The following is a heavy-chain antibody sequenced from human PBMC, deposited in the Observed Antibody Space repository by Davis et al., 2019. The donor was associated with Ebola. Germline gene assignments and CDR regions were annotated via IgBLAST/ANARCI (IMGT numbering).Heavy chain of an antibody. CDR1: GYTFTSYG. J-gene: IGHJ4*02. CDR3: ARDSLRFLEWSLDY. CDR2: ISAYNGNT. Sequence: AASVKVSCKASGYTFTSYGISWVRQAPGQGLEWMGWISAYNGNTNYAQKLQGRVTMTTDTSTSTAYMELRSLRSDDTAVYYCARDSLRFLEWSLDYWGQGTLVTVSS. D-gene: IGHD3-3*01. V-gene: IGHV1-18*01.